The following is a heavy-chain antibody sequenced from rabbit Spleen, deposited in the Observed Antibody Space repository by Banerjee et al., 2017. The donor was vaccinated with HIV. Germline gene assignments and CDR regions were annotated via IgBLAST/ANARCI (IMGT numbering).Heavy chain of an antibody. J-gene: IGHJ6*01. CDR3: ARDTSTSFSTYGMDL. CDR2: MYAGSSGST. D-gene: IGHD1-1*01. V-gene: IGHV1S40*01. Sequence: QSLEESGGGLVQPGASLTLTCTASGFSFSTSYWICWVRQAPGKGLEWIACMYAGSSGSTYSATWAKGRFTISKTSSTTVTLQMTSLTAADTATYFCARDTSTSFSTYGMDLWGQGTLVTVS. CDR1: GFSFSTSYW.